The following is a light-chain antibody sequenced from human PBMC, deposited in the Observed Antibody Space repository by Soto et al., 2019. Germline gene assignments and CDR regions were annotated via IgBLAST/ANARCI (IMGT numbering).Light chain of an antibody. CDR2: RTF. Sequence: IVLTQSPGTLSLSPVERATLSCRASQPITSRYLAWYQHQPRQAPRLLIYRTFARAPGIPDRFSGGGSGTDFTLTISRLERQDLAVYYCQQYDTSPPTVGQGTRLDIK. V-gene: IGKV3-20*01. J-gene: IGKJ5*01. CDR1: QPITSRY. CDR3: QQYDTSPPT.